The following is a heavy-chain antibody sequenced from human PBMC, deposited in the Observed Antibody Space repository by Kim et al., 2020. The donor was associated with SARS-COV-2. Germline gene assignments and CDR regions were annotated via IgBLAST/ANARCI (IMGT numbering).Heavy chain of an antibody. Sequence: SVKVSCKASGGTFSSYAISWVRQAPRQGLDWMGRIIPILGIANYAQKFQGSVTITSDKSTNTAYMELSSLRSEDTDVYYCASKHYYDSSGYYGNWFDTWGQGTLDIVSS. CDR1: GGTFSSYA. J-gene: IGHJ5*02. D-gene: IGHD3-22*01. CDR2: IIPILGIA. CDR3: ASKHYYDSSGYYGNWFDT. V-gene: IGHV1-69*04.